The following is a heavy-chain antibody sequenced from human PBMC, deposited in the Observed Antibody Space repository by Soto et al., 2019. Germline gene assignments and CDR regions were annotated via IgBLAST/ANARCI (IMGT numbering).Heavy chain of an antibody. CDR3: VRDGTKTLRDWFDP. CDR1: GCSMSGFY. J-gene: IGHJ5*02. V-gene: IGHV4-4*07. CDR2: IYATGTT. Sequence: PXETLSLTCTVSGCSMSGFYWSWIRKSAGKGLEWIGRIYATGTTDYNPSLKSRVMMSVDTSKKQFSLKLRSVTAADTAVYYCVRDGTKTLRDWFDPWGQGITVTVSS. D-gene: IGHD1-1*01.